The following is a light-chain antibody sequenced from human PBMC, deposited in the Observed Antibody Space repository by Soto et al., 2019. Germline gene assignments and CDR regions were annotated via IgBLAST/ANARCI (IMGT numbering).Light chain of an antibody. J-gene: IGKJ1*01. Sequence: EIVMTQSPATLSVSPGERATLYCRASQSVSSSYLAWYRQKPGQAPRLLIYGASSRATGIPDRFSGSGSGTEFTLTISSLQSEDFAVYYCQQYNNWWTFGQGTKV. CDR3: QQYNNWWT. CDR2: GAS. V-gene: IGKV3D-15*01. CDR1: QSVSSSY.